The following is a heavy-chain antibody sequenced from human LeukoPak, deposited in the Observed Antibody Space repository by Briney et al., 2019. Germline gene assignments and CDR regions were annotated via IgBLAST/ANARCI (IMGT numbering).Heavy chain of an antibody. J-gene: IGHJ6*03. CDR2: ISSSSSYI. CDR3: AALPVRGVIPGYYYYYYMDV. Sequence: PGGSLRLFCAASGFTFSSYSMNWVRQAPGKGLEWVSSISSSSSYIYYADSVKGRFTISRDNAKNSMYLQINSLRAEDTAVYSCAALPVRGVIPGYYYYYYMDVWGKGTTVTVSS. D-gene: IGHD3-10*01. CDR1: GFTFSSYS. V-gene: IGHV3-21*01.